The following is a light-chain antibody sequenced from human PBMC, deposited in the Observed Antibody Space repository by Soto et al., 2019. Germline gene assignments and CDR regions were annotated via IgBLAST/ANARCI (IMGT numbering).Light chain of an antibody. Sequence: QSALTQPTSASGSPGQSVTISCTGTSSDVGAYNYVCWYQQHPGKAPKLIISEVTKRPSGVPDRFSGSKSGNTASLTVTGLQAEDEGDYYCSSYAGSNNPWVFGGGTKLTVL. CDR2: EVT. V-gene: IGLV2-8*01. J-gene: IGLJ3*02. CDR1: SSDVGAYNY. CDR3: SSYAGSNNPWV.